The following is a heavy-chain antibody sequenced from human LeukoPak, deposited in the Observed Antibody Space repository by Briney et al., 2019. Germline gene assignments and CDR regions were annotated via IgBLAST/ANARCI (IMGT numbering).Heavy chain of an antibody. CDR2: IKQDGNEK. D-gene: IGHD1-26*01. CDR3: ATAPSWELGY. V-gene: IGHV3-7*01. Sequence: GGSLRLSCAASGFRFNTYWMSWVRQAPGKGLEWVANIKQDGNEKYYADSVKGRFTISRDNAKNSLYLQMNSLRAEDTAVYYCATAPSWELGYWGQGTLVTVSS. CDR1: GFRFNTYW. J-gene: IGHJ4*02.